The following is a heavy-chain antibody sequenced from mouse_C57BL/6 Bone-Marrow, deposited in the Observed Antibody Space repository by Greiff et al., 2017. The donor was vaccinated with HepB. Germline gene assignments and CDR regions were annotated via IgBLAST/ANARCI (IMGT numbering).Heavy chain of an antibody. J-gene: IGHJ4*01. CDR2: ISDGGSDT. CDR3: ARVVYCGDYAMDY. Sequence: EVQRVESGRGLVKPGGSLKLSCAASGFTFSSYAMSWVRQTPEKRLEWVATISDGGSDTYYPDNVKGRFTISTDNAKNNLYLHMSHLKSEDTALYYCARVVYCGDYAMDYWGQGTSVTVSS. D-gene: IGHD1-1*01. V-gene: IGHV5-4*01. CDR1: GFTFSSYA.